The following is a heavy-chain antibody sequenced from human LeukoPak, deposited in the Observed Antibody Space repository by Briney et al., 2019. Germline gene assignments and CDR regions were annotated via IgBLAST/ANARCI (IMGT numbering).Heavy chain of an antibody. D-gene: IGHD1-26*01. J-gene: IGHJ4*02. CDR1: GFTFNNYA. CDR3: AKRRGSYSFYFDY. CDR2: ISDSGGTT. V-gene: IGHV3-23*01. Sequence: GGSLRLSCAASGFTFNNYAINWVRQAPGKGLEWVSGISDSGGTTDYADSVKGRFTISRDNSKNTLYLQMNSLRAEDTAVYYCAKRRGSYSFYFDYWGQGTLVTVSS.